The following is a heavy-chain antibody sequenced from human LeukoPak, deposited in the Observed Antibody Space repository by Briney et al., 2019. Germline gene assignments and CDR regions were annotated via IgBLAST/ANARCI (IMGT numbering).Heavy chain of an antibody. CDR2: IYYSGST. J-gene: IGHJ4*02. D-gene: IGHD1-26*01. Sequence: KPSETLSLTCTVSSGSISSSSYYWGWIRQPPGKGLEWVGSIYYSGSTYYNPSLKSRVTISVDTSKNHFSLKLSAVTAADTAVYFCARQTIVGAMGFDFWGQGTLVTVSS. V-gene: IGHV4-39*01. CDR3: ARQTIVGAMGFDF. CDR1: SGSISSSSYY.